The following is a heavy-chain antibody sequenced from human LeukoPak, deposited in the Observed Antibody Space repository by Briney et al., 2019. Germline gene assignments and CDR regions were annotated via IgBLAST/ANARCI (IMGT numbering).Heavy chain of an antibody. CDR3: AAAYFGMDQYYYGMDV. J-gene: IGHJ6*02. V-gene: IGHV3-23*01. CDR2: TSGSGGIT. D-gene: IGHD3-3*01. CDR1: GFTFSSYA. Sequence: GGSLRLSCAASGFTFSSYAMSWVRQAPGKGLEWVSSTSGSGGITYYADSVRGRFTISRDNSINTLSLQMNSLRAEDTAVYYCAAAYFGMDQYYYGMDVWGQGTTVTVSS.